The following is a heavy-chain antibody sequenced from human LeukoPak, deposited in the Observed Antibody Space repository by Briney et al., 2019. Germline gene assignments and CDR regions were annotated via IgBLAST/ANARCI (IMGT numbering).Heavy chain of an antibody. J-gene: IGHJ5*02. Sequence: SQTLSLTCAISGDSVSSNSAVWNWIRQSPSRGLEWLGQTYYRSKWYHDYAVSVKSRISINPDTSKNQFSLQLNSVTPEDTAVYYCARDAGTAVARWRFDPWGQGTLVTVSS. CDR3: ARDAGTAVARWRFDP. D-gene: IGHD6-19*01. CDR1: GDSVSSNSAV. CDR2: TYYRSKWYH. V-gene: IGHV6-1*01.